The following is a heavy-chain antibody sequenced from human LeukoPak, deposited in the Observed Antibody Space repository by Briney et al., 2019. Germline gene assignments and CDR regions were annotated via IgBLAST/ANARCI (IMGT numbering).Heavy chain of an antibody. J-gene: IGHJ4*02. V-gene: IGHV3-30*02. D-gene: IGHD2-2*01. CDR3: AKLASSDIVVVPAAIPFDY. CDR2: IRYDGSNK. Sequence: PGGSLRLSCAASGFTFSSYGMHWVRQAPGKGLEWVAFIRYDGSNKYYADSVKGRFTISRDNSKNTLYLQMHSLRAEDTAVYYCAKLASSDIVVVPAAIPFDYWGQGTLVTVSS. CDR1: GFTFSSYG.